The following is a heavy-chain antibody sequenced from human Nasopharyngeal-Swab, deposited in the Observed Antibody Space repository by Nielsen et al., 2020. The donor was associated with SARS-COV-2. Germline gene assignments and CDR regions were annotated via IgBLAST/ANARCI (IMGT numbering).Heavy chain of an antibody. J-gene: IGHJ4*02. V-gene: IGHV5-51*01. D-gene: IGHD4-11*01. CDR1: GYSFTNFW. CDR3: ARPTVYSNFEY. CDR2: IFPFDSET. Sequence: GESLKISCQASGYSFTNFWIAWVRQMPGKGLEWMGIIFPFDSETRYSPSFQGQVTISVDKSATTAYLQWNSLRASNTATYYCARPTVYSNFEYWGQGTLVTVSS.